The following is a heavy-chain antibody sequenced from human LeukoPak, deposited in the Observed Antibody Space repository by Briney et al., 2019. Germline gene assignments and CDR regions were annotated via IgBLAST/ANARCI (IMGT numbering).Heavy chain of an antibody. J-gene: IGHJ3*02. Sequence: SETLSLTCTVSGGSISNSSYYWGWIRQPPGKGLEWIGSIYYSGSTYYNPSLKSRVTISVDTSKNQFSLKLSSVTAADTAVHYCARVEMATIDAFDIWGQGTMVTVSS. V-gene: IGHV4-39*07. CDR3: ARVEMATIDAFDI. CDR1: GGSISNSSYY. CDR2: IYYSGST. D-gene: IGHD5-24*01.